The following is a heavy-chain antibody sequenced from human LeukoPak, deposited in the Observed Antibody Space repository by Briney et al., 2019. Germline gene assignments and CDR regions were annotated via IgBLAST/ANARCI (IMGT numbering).Heavy chain of an antibody. V-gene: IGHV3-74*01. Sequence: SGGSLRLSCAASGFTFSSYWMHWVRQAPGEGLVWVSRINSDGSSTSYADSVKGRFTISRDNAKNTLYLQMNSLRAEDTAVYYCARDNPIQLWPNYYYYYGMDVWGQGTTVTVSS. CDR1: GFTFSSYW. CDR2: INSDGSST. CDR3: ARDNPIQLWPNYYYYYGMDV. D-gene: IGHD5-18*01. J-gene: IGHJ6*02.